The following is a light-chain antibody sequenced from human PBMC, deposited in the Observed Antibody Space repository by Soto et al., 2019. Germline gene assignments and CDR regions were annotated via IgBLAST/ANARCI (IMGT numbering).Light chain of an antibody. J-gene: IGLJ2*01. V-gene: IGLV1-44*01. CDR3: ASWDDSLNAVV. CDR1: SSNIGSNT. CDR2: TND. Sequence: QSALTQPPSASGTPGQRVTISCSGSSSNIGSNTLNWYQNLPGSAPKLLMHTNDQRPSGVPDRFSGSKSGTSASLAISGLQSEDEADYYCASWDDSLNAVVFGGGTKLTVL.